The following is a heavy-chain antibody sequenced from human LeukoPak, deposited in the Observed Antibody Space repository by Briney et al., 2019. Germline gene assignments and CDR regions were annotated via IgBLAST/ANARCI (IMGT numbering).Heavy chain of an antibody. CDR2: INHSGST. D-gene: IGHD3-10*01. Sequence: SETLSLTCAVYGGSFSGYYWSWIRQPPGKGLEWIGEINHSGSTNYNPSLKSRVTISVDTSKSQFSLKLSSVTAADTAVYYCARVRGHYYGSGSSDYWGQGTLVTVSS. CDR1: GGSFSGYY. J-gene: IGHJ4*02. V-gene: IGHV4-34*01. CDR3: ARVRGHYYGSGSSDY.